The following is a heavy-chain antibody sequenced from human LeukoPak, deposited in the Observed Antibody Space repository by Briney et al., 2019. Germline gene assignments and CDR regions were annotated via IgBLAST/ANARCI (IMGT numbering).Heavy chain of an antibody. CDR2: INPSGGST. CDR1: GYTFTSYY. Sequence: ASVNVSCKTSGYTFTSYYIHWVRQAPGQGLEWMGIINPSGGSTSYAQKFQGRVTMTRDTSTSTVYMYLSSLRPEDTAVYYCARDSLYGVVDYWGQGTLVTVSS. V-gene: IGHV1-46*01. D-gene: IGHD4-17*01. J-gene: IGHJ4*02. CDR3: ARDSLYGVVDY.